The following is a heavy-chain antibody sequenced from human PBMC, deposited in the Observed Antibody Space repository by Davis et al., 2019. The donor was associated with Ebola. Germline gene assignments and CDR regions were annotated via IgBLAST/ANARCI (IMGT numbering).Heavy chain of an antibody. Sequence: PGGSLRLSCAASGFTFSSYGMHWVRQAPGKGLEWVAVIWYDGSNKYYADSVKGRFTISRDNSKNTLYLQMNSLRAEDTAVYYCASMLGSGSYYSSPDFDYWGQGTLVTVSS. CDR1: GFTFSSYG. J-gene: IGHJ4*02. CDR3: ASMLGSGSYYSSPDFDY. D-gene: IGHD3-10*01. CDR2: IWYDGSNK. V-gene: IGHV3-33*01.